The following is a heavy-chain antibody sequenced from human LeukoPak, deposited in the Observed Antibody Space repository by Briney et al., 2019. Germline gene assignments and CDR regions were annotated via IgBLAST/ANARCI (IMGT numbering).Heavy chain of an antibody. Sequence: GGSLTLSCAVSGFTLANYSIHWVRQAPGKCLEWVSLITWHGASPYYADSVKGRFTSSRDNSKNSLYLQMNSLRGEDTAVYYCVRDFESLVRGVIPYWGQGTLVTVSS. CDR2: ITWHGASP. CDR3: VRDFESLVRGVIPY. CDR1: GFTLANYS. J-gene: IGHJ4*02. V-gene: IGHV3-43D*03. D-gene: IGHD3-10*01.